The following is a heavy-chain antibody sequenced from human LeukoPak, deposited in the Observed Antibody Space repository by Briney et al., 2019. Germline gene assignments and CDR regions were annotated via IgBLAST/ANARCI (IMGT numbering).Heavy chain of an antibody. J-gene: IGHJ3*02. Sequence: TSETLSLTCTVSGGSISSYYWSWVRQPPGKGLEWIGYIYYSGSTNYNPSLKSRVTISVDTSKNQFSLKLSSVTAADTAVYYCARVERYPLRNAFDIWGQGTMVTVSS. D-gene: IGHD1-14*01. CDR3: ARVERYPLRNAFDI. CDR1: GGSISSYY. V-gene: IGHV4-59*01. CDR2: IYYSGST.